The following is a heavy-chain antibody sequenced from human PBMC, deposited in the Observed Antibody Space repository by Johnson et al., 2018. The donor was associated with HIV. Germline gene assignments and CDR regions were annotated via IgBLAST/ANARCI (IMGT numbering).Heavy chain of an antibody. J-gene: IGHJ3*02. V-gene: IGHV3-53*01. CDR2: IYTGNST. D-gene: IGHD1-14*01. CDR3: AISIPRPGWRDAFDS. CDR1: GFTVSASS. Sequence: VQLVESGGGLIQTGGSLRLSCAASGFTVSASSMIWVRQAPGEGLKWVSLIYTGNSTSYADSVKGRFTISTETSKNTLYLQMNALRAADTAVYYCAISIPRPGWRDAFDSWGHGTMVTVPS.